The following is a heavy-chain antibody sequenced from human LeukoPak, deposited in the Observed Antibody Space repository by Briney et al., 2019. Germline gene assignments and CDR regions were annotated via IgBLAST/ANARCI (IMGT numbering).Heavy chain of an antibody. J-gene: IGHJ3*02. CDR3: ARHSRSGYGDYESAFDI. CDR2: IYYSGST. V-gene: IGHV4-31*03. Sequence: PSQTLSLTCTVSGGSISSGGYYWSWIRQHPGKGLEWIGYIYYSGSTYYNPSLKSRVTISVDTSKNQFSLKLRSVTAADTAVYYCARHSRSGYGDYESAFDIWGQGTMVTVSS. CDR1: GGSISSGGYY. D-gene: IGHD5-12*01.